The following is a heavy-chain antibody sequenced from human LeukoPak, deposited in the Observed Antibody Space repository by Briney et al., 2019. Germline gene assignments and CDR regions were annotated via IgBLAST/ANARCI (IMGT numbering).Heavy chain of an antibody. Sequence: ASVKVSCKASGYTFTGYYMHWVRQAPGQGLEWMGWINPNSGGTNYAQKFQGRVTMTRDTSISTAYMELSRLRSDDTAVYYCARGADKFLDFWSGYPTGNNWFDPWGQGTLVTVSS. CDR1: GYTFTGYY. D-gene: IGHD3-3*01. J-gene: IGHJ5*02. V-gene: IGHV1-2*02. CDR3: ARGADKFLDFWSGYPTGNNWFDP. CDR2: INPNSGGT.